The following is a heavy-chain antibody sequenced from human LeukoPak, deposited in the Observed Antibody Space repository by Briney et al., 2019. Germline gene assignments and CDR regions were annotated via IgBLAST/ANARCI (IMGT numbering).Heavy chain of an antibody. D-gene: IGHD4-17*01. CDR1: GFTVSSNY. CDR3: AKGLGYGDYAYFQH. J-gene: IGHJ1*01. CDR2: IYTGVST. V-gene: IGHV3-53*05. Sequence: GGSLRLSCAASGFTVSSNYMSWVRQAPGKGLEWVSVIYTGVSTYYADSVKGRFTISRDNSKNTLYLQMNSLRAEDTAVYYCAKGLGYGDYAYFQHWGQGTLVTVSS.